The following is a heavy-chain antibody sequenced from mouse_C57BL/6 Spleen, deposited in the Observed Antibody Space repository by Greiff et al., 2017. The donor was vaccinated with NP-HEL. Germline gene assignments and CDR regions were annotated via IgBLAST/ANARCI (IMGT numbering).Heavy chain of an antibody. Sequence: EVMLVESGGDLVKPGGSLKLSCAASGFTFSSYGMSWVRQTPDKRLEWVAIISSGGSYTYYPDSVKGRFTISRDNAKNTLYLQMSSLKSEDTAMYYWARHWDGNYFDYWGQGTTLTVSS. D-gene: IGHD4-1*01. J-gene: IGHJ2*01. CDR1: GFTFSSYG. CDR3: ARHWDGNYFDY. V-gene: IGHV5-6*01. CDR2: ISSGGSYT.